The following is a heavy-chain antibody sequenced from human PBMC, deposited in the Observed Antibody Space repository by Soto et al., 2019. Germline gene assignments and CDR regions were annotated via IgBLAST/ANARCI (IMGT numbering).Heavy chain of an antibody. Sequence: SETLSLTCTVSGGSISSGDYYWSWIRQPPGKGLEWIGYIYYSGSTYYNPSLKSRVTISVDTSKNQFSLKLSSVTAADTAVYYCARARIPGSSWLVYYFDYWGQGTLVNVSS. CDR1: GGSISSGDYY. J-gene: IGHJ4*02. V-gene: IGHV4-30-4*01. CDR3: ARARIPGSSWLVYYFDY. D-gene: IGHD6-13*01. CDR2: IYYSGST.